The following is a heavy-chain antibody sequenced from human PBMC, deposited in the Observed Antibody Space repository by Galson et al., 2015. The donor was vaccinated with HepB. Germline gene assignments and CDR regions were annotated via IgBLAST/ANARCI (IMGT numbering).Heavy chain of an antibody. J-gene: IGHJ5*02. V-gene: IGHV1-2*02. CDR1: GYTFTGYY. CDR3: ARDVTDNWFDP. CDR2: INPKSGGR. D-gene: IGHD2-21*02. Sequence: SVKVSCKASGYTFTGYYMHWVRQAPGQGLEWMGWINPKSGGRNYAPRFQGRVTMTRDTSINTAYMELSRLRSDDTAVYYCARDVTDNWFDPWGQGTLVTVSS.